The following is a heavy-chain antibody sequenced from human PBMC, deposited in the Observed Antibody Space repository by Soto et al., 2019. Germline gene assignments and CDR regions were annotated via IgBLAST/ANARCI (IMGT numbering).Heavy chain of an antibody. CDR2: ISYDGSNK. J-gene: IGHJ6*03. CDR3: AKDLGYCTNGVCYRSYYMDV. D-gene: IGHD2-8*01. CDR1: GFTFSSYG. Sequence: GGSLRLSCAASGFTFSSYGMHWVRQAPGKGLEWVAVISYDGSNKYYADSVKGRFTISRDNSKNTLYLQMNSLRAEDTAVYYCAKDLGYCTNGVCYRSYYMDVWGKGTTVTVSS. V-gene: IGHV3-30*18.